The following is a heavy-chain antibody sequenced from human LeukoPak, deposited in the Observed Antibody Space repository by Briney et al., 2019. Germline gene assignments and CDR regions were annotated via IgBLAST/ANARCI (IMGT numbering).Heavy chain of an antibody. D-gene: IGHD5-18*01. CDR1: GFTFGDYA. J-gene: IGHJ4*02. Sequence: GGSLRLSCTASGFTFGDYAMSWVRQAPGKGLEWVGFIRSKAYGGTTEYAASVKGRFTISRDDSKSIAYLQMNSLKTEDTAVYYCTIKFVDTAMVDYFDYWGQGTLVTVSS. V-gene: IGHV3-49*04. CDR2: IRSKAYGGTT. CDR3: TIKFVDTAMVDYFDY.